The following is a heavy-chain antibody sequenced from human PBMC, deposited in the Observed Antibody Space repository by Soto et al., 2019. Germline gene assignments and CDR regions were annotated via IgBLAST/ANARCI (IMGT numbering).Heavy chain of an antibody. CDR1: GYTFTSYY. CDR3: ASVGGYSGYDFVGGDYYYYYGMDV. CDR2: INPSGGST. J-gene: IGHJ6*02. V-gene: IGHV1-46*01. D-gene: IGHD5-12*01. Sequence: ASVKVSCKASGYTFTSYYMHWVRQAPGQGLEWMGIINPSGGSTSYAQKFQGRVTMTRDTSTSTVYMALSSLRSEDTAVYYCASVGGYSGYDFVGGDYYYYYGMDVWGQGTTVTVSS.